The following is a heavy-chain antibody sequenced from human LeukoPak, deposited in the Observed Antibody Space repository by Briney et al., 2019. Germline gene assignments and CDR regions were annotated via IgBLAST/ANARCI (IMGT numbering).Heavy chain of an antibody. J-gene: IGHJ5*02. Sequence: PGGSLRLSCAASGFTFSSYSMNWVRQAPGKGLEWVSSISSSSTYIYYADSVKGRFTISRDNAKNSLYLQMNSLRAEDTAVYYCAKEDHRGSDPPWFDPWGQGTLVTVSS. V-gene: IGHV3-21*04. CDR3: AKEDHRGSDPPWFDP. CDR1: GFTFSSYS. CDR2: ISSSSTYI. D-gene: IGHD3-10*01.